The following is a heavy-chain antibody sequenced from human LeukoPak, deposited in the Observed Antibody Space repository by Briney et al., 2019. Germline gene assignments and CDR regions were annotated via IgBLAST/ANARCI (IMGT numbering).Heavy chain of an antibody. CDR3: ARDYRQYYDILTDDAFDI. V-gene: IGHV1-18*01. CDR2: ISAYNGNT. CDR1: GYTFTSYG. Sequence: VASVKVSCKASGYTFTSYGISWVRQAPGQGLEWMGWISAYNGNTNYAQKLQGRVTMTTDTSTSTAYMELRSLRSDDTAVYYCARDYRQYYDILTDDAFDIWGQGTMVTVSS. D-gene: IGHD3-9*01. J-gene: IGHJ3*02.